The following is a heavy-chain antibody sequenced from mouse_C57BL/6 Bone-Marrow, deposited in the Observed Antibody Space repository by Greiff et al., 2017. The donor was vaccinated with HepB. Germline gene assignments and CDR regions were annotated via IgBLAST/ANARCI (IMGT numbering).Heavy chain of an antibody. D-gene: IGHD1-1*01. Sequence: EVMLVESGPELVKPGASVKISCKASGYSFTGYYMNWVKQSPEKSLEWIGEINPSTGGTTYNQKFKAKATLTVDKSSSTAYMQLKSLTSEDSAVYYCARRGIYYYGSSLDYWGQGTTLTVSS. J-gene: IGHJ2*01. CDR2: INPSTGGT. CDR3: ARRGIYYYGSSLDY. V-gene: IGHV1-42*01. CDR1: GYSFTGYY.